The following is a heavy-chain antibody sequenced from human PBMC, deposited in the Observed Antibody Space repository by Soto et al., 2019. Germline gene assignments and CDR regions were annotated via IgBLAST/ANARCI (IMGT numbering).Heavy chain of an antibody. CDR3: ARDRLGATGDY. J-gene: IGHJ4*02. CDR1: GYTFTSYG. Sequence: VKVSCKASGYTFTSYGISWVRQTPGQGLEWMGWISAYNANINYAQKLQGRVTMTTDTSTNTAYMELRSLRSDDTAVYFCARDRLGATGDYWGQGTLVTVSS. D-gene: IGHD1-26*01. CDR2: ISAYNANI. V-gene: IGHV1-18*01.